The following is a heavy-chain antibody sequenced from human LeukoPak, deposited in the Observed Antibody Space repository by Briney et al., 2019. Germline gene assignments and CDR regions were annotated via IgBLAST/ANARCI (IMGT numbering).Heavy chain of an antibody. CDR2: ISGTSTSI. D-gene: IGHD1-1*01. V-gene: IGHV3-11*01. J-gene: IGHJ3*02. Sequence: AAGSLRLSCAASGFTFGDHYMIWIRQAPGKGLEWVSYISGTSTSIYYVDSVKGRFTISRDNSKDSPHLQMNILRADDTADYYCAANRTRIDALKMWGRETSVSVS. CDR3: AANRTRIDALKM. CDR1: GFTFGDHY.